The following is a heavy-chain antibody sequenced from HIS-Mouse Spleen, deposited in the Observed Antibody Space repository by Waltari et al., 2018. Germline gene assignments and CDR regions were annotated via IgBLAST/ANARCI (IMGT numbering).Heavy chain of an antibody. CDR3: AREIPYSSSWYDWYFDL. V-gene: IGHV4-39*07. CDR1: GGSISSSSYY. D-gene: IGHD6-13*01. CDR2: IYYSGPT. Sequence: QLQLQESGPGLVKPSETLSLTCTVSGGSISSSSYYWGWIRQPPGKGLEWIGSIYYSGPTYSTPTLKGRVTISVDTSKNQFSLKLSSVTAADTAVYYCAREIPYSSSWYDWYFDLWGRGTLVTVSS. J-gene: IGHJ2*01.